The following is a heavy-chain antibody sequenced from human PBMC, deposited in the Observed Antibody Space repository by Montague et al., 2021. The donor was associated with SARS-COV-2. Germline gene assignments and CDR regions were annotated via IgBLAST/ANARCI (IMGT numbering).Heavy chain of an antibody. CDR1: GGSISSYHHY. Sequence: SETLSLTCTVSGGSISSYHHYWGWIRQPPGKGLEWIGAMYYSGSTNYNPSLKSRVTISVDTSKNQFSLKLSSVTAADTAVYYCACGEITTRGLIYYYGMDVWGQGTTVTVS. J-gene: IGHJ6*02. D-gene: IGHD3-10*01. V-gene: IGHV4-39*07. CDR2: MYYSGST. CDR3: ACGEITTRGLIYYYGMDV.